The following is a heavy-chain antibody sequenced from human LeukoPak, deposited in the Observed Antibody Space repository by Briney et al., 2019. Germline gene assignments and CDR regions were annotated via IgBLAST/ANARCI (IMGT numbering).Heavy chain of an antibody. CDR2: MNPNSGNT. CDR1: GYTFTSYD. CDR3: ARDSLYYDILTGPSMGGYFDY. V-gene: IGHV1-8*03. D-gene: IGHD3-9*01. Sequence: GASVKVSCKASGYTFTSYDINWVRQATGQGLEWMGWMNPNSGNTGYAQKFQGRVTITRNTSISTAYMELSSLRSEDTAVYYCARDSLYYDILTGPSMGGYFDYWGQGTLVTVSS. J-gene: IGHJ4*02.